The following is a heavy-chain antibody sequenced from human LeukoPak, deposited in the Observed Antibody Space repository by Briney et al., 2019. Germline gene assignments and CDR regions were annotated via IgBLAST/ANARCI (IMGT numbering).Heavy chain of an antibody. D-gene: IGHD2-21*02. CDR2: IHTSGYT. Sequence: SETLSLTCTVSGGSIGSYYWSWIRQPAGKGLEWIGRIHTSGYTNYNPSLKSRVTVSADTSKNQFSLKLNSVTAADTAVYYCARVDYYLYYFDYWGQGTLVTVSS. CDR1: GGSIGSYY. V-gene: IGHV4-4*07. J-gene: IGHJ4*02. CDR3: ARVDYYLYYFDY.